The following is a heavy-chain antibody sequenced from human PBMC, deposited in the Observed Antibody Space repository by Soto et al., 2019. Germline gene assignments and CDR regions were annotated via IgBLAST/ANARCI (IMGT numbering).Heavy chain of an antibody. J-gene: IGHJ4*02. V-gene: IGHV1-69*19. D-gene: IGHD3-10*01. CDR2: ISPMFGAT. CDR3: AREVQVHTPAFVY. Sequence: QVQLVQSGAEMQKPGSSVKVSCQSSGGTFNTYAMNWVRQAPGQGPEWMGDISPMFGATNYAPKFQGRVTITADESTGTSYMQLRSLTSEDTALYFCAREVQVHTPAFVYWGQGTRVTVSS. CDR1: GGTFNTYA.